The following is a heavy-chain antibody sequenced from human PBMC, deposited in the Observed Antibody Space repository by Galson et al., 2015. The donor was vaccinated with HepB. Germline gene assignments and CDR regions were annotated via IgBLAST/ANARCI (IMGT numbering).Heavy chain of an antibody. CDR3: ARSNALPSGIYYYYGMDV. V-gene: IGHV1-8*02. D-gene: IGHD3-3*02. CDR1: GYTFINYD. CDR2: MNPNSGNA. J-gene: IGHJ6*02. Sequence: SVKVSCKASGYTFINYDINWVRQATGQGPEWMGWMNPNSGNAGYAHKFQGRVAMTRNTSINTAYLELSSLRSDDTAIYYCARSNALPSGIYYYYGMDVWGQGTTVTVSS.